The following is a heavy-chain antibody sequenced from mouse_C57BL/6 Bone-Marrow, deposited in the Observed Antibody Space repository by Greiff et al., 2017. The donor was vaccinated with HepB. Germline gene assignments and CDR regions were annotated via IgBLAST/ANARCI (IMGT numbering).Heavy chain of an antibody. V-gene: IGHV1-9*01. CDR2: ILPGSGST. J-gene: IGHJ1*03. CDR1: GYTFTGYW. D-gene: IGHD1-1*01. Sequence: QVQLKQSGAELMKPGASVKLSCKATGYTFTGYWIEWVKQRPGHGLEWIGEILPGSGSTNYNEKFKGKATFTADTSSNTAYMQLSSLTTEDSAIYYCARYSIDYGSSYPYWYFDVWGTGTTVTVSS. CDR3: ARYSIDYGSSYPYWYFDV.